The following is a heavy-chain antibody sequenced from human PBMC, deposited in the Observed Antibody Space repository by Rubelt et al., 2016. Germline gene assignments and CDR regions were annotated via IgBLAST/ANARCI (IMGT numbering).Heavy chain of an antibody. J-gene: IGHJ4*02. Sequence: VQLVESGGGLVEPGGSLRLSCAASGFTFSSYGMQWVRQAPGKGLEWVAAISYDGSDKYHADSVKGRFTISRDNSENTLYLQMNSLRAEDTAIYYCARGYYSNSFDYWGQGTLVTASS. V-gene: IGHV3-30*03. CDR3: ARGYYSNSFDY. CDR1: GFTFSSYG. D-gene: IGHD3-22*01. CDR2: ISYDGSDK.